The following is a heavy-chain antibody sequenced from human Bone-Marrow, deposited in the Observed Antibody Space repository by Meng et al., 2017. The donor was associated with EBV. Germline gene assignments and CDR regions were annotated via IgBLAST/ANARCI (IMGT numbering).Heavy chain of an antibody. Sequence: VPLQESGPGLVKPSETLSLTCTVSGGSVSRGGYYWSWIRQPPGKGLEWIGYIYYSGDTTYNPSLKSRVTMSVDTSKNQFSLKLSSVTAADTAVYYCARGISSGWDYYFDYWGQGTLVTVSS. CDR1: GGSVSRGGYY. V-gene: IGHV4-61*08. CDR3: ARGISSGWDYYFDY. CDR2: IYYSGDT. D-gene: IGHD6-19*01. J-gene: IGHJ4*02.